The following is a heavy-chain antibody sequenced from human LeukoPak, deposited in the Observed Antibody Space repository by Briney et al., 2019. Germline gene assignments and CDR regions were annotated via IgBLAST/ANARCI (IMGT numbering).Heavy chain of an antibody. D-gene: IGHD2-2*01. CDR2: IYHSGST. CDR3: ARMVSTSTGGGFDP. J-gene: IGHJ5*02. CDR1: GGSISSSNW. V-gene: IGHV4-4*02. Sequence: SETLSLTCAVSGGSISSSNWWSWVRQPPGKGLEWIGEIYHSGSTNYNPSLKSRVTISVDKSKNQFSLKLSFVTAADTAVYYCARMVSTSTGGGFDPWGQGTLVTVSS.